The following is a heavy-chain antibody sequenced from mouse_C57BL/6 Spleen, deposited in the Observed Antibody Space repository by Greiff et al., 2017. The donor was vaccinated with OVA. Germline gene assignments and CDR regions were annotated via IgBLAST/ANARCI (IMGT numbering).Heavy chain of an antibody. Sequence: VKLQQSGPELVKPGASVKISCKASGYAFSSSWMNWVKQRPGKGLEWIGRIYPGDGDTNYNGKFKGKATLTADKSSSTAYMQLSSLTSEDSAVYFCARDDGYYYAMDYWGQGTSVTVSS. V-gene: IGHV1-82*01. J-gene: IGHJ4*01. D-gene: IGHD2-3*01. CDR2: IYPGDGDT. CDR3: ARDDGYYYAMDY. CDR1: GYAFSSSW.